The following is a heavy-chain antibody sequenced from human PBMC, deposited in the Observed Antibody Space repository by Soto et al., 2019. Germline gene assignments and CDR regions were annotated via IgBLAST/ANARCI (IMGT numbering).Heavy chain of an antibody. Sequence: SVKVSCKASGYTFTSYDINWVRQATGQGLEWMGWMNPNSGIANYAQKFQGRVTITADKSTSTAYMELSSLRSEDTAVYYCARDPIYDSSGYHLNSNLAAFDYWGQGTLVTVSS. CDR3: ARDPIYDSSGYHLNSNLAAFDY. J-gene: IGHJ4*02. D-gene: IGHD3-22*01. V-gene: IGHV1-69*10. CDR2: MNPNSGIA. CDR1: GYTFTSYD.